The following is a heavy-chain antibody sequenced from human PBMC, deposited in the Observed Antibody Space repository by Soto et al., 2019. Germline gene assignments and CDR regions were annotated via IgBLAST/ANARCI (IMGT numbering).Heavy chain of an antibody. CDR3: ARRGPGTYFDY. J-gene: IGHJ4*02. V-gene: IGHV3-23*01. CDR2: IGSRGET. CDR1: GFTFGASA. D-gene: IGHD6-13*01. Sequence: GGSLRLSCAASGFTFGASALQWVRQASGKGLEWLGRIGSRGETYADSVKGRFTISRDNSKNTLYLQMNSLRTEDTAVYYCARRGPGTYFDYWGQGTLVTVSS.